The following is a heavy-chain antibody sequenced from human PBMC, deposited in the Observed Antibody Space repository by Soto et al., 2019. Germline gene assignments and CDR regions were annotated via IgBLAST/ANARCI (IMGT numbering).Heavy chain of an antibody. D-gene: IGHD2-2*01. CDR1: GYPFTSYA. CDR2: INAGNGNT. V-gene: IGHV1-3*01. CDR3: AREMADIVVVPAAWAKYYYYGMDV. J-gene: IGHJ6*02. Sequence: QVQLVQSGAEVKKPGASVKVSCKASGYPFTSYAMHWVRQAPGQRLEWMGWINAGNGNTKYSQKFQGRVTITRDTSASTAYMELSSLRSEDTAVYYCAREMADIVVVPAAWAKYYYYGMDVWGQGTTVTVSS.